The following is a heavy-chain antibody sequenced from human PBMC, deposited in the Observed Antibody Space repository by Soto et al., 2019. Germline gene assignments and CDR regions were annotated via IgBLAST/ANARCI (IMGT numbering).Heavy chain of an antibody. CDR3: ARPALSEHLDY. J-gene: IGHJ4*02. D-gene: IGHD3-3*01. V-gene: IGHV3-7*01. Sequence: EVQIVESGGGLVQAGGSLRLSCVASGFTFTNYWMTWVRQAPGKGLEWVANIKQDGSEKQFVDSVKGRFTISRDNAKNSLYLQMNSLRAEDTAVYYCARPALSEHLDYWGQGALVTVSS. CDR2: IKQDGSEK. CDR1: GFTFTNYW.